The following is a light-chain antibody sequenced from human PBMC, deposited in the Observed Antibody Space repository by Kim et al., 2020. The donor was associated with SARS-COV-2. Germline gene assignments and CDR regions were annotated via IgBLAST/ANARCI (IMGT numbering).Light chain of an antibody. Sequence: VSVGDRVTITCRPSQSVSGWMAWYQQKPGKAPKLLIHKASILESGVPSRFRGSGSGTEFTLTITSLQPEDFGTYYCQQYNTYSWTFGQGTKVDIK. CDR1: QSVSGW. CDR2: KAS. J-gene: IGKJ1*01. CDR3: QQYNTYSWT. V-gene: IGKV1-5*03.